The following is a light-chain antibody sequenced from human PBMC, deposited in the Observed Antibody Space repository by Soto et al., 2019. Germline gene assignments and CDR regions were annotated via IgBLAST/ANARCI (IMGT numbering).Light chain of an antibody. CDR2: EVT. V-gene: IGLV2-14*03. CDR3: ISYTSSDTHG. CDR1: SSDVGAYKY. Sequence: QSALTQPASVSGSPGQSITISCTGTSSDVGAYKYVSWYQQHPGKAPKLMIYEVTNRPSGVSNRFSGSKSGNTASLTISGLEAEDEADYYCISYTSSDTHGFGTGTKLTVL. J-gene: IGLJ1*01.